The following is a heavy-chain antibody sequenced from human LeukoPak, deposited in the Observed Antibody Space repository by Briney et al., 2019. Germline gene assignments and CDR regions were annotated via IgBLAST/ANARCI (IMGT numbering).Heavy chain of an antibody. Sequence: GGSLRLSCAASGFTFSDYYMSWVRQAPGKGLEWVSFITTNGGRTSYADSVEGRFTISRDNPRNTLYMQMNSLRDEDTAVYYCAIMHGYYDGTGYWVQWGQGTLVTVSS. CDR3: AIMHGYYDGTGYWVQ. CDR1: GFTFSDYY. CDR2: ITTNGGRT. J-gene: IGHJ1*01. V-gene: IGHV3-23*01. D-gene: IGHD3-22*01.